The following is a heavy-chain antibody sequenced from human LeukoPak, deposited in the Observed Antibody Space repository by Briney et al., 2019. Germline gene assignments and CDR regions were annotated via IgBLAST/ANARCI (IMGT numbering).Heavy chain of an antibody. V-gene: IGHV1-2*02. D-gene: IGHD2-8*02. Sequence: GASVKVSCKASGYTFTGYYLHWVRQAPGQGLEWMGWINPNSGGTNYAQKFQGRVTMTRDTSISTAYMELSRLRSDDTAVYYCARDYRWESDYYFDYWGQGTLVTVSS. CDR1: GYTFTGYY. J-gene: IGHJ4*02. CDR3: ARDYRWESDYYFDY. CDR2: INPNSGGT.